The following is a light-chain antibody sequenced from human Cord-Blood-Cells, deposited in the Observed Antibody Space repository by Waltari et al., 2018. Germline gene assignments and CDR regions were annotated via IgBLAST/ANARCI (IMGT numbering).Light chain of an antibody. CDR2: AAS. V-gene: IGKV1-39*01. Sequence: DIQMTQSPSSLSASVGDRVTIPCRARQSISSYLNWYQQKPGKAPKLLIYAASILQSGVPSRFSGSGSGTDFTLTISSLQPEDFATYYCQQSYSTPYSFGQGTKLEIK. CDR3: QQSYSTPYS. J-gene: IGKJ2*03. CDR1: QSISSY.